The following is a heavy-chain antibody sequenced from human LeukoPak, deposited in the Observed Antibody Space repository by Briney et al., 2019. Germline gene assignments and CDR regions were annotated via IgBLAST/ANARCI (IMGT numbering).Heavy chain of an antibody. CDR1: GYIFTGYY. CDR2: INPNSGGT. CDR3: ARDPIPDY. V-gene: IGHV1-2*02. Sequence: ASVKVSCKASGYIFTGYYTHWVRQAPGQGLEWMGWINPNSGGTKYAQKFQGRVTMTRATPISTAYMELSRLRSDDTAVYYCARDPIPDYWGQGTLVTVSS. J-gene: IGHJ4*02.